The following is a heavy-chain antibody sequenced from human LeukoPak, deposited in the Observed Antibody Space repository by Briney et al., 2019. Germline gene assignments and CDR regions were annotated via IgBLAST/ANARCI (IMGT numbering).Heavy chain of an antibody. V-gene: IGHV4-4*02. Sequence: SETLSLTCAVSGGSISSSNWWSWVRQPPGKGLEWIGEIYHSGSTNYNPSLKSRVTISVDKSKNQFSLKLSSVTAADTAVYYCARGGEIAALVDAFDIWGQGTMVTVFS. J-gene: IGHJ3*02. CDR2: IYHSGST. CDR3: ARGGEIAALVDAFDI. CDR1: GGSISSSNW. D-gene: IGHD6-6*01.